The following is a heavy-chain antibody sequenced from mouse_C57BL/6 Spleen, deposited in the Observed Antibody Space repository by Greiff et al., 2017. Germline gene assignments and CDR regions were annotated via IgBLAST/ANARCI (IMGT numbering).Heavy chain of an antibody. D-gene: IGHD2-13*01. Sequence: VQLQQSGAELVRPGASVKLSCTASGFNITDDYMHWVKQRPEQGLEWIGWIDPQNGDTDYASKFQGKATITADTSSITAYMLLSRLPSADSAVYCCTTTYSDYEHWGQGTLVTVSA. V-gene: IGHV14-4*01. CDR2: IDPQNGDT. CDR3: TTTYSDYEH. J-gene: IGHJ3*01. CDR1: GFNITDDY.